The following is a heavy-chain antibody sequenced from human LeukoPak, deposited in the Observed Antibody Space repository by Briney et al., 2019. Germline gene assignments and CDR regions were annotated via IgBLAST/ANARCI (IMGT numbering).Heavy chain of an antibody. J-gene: IGHJ4*02. V-gene: IGHV3-11*04. CDR3: ARGPYSSNWYVDY. CDR1: GGSISSSSYY. D-gene: IGHD6-13*01. CDR2: ISRTGNSI. Sequence: KPSETLSLTCTVSGGSISSSSYYWGWIRQPPGKGLEWISYISRTGNSIYYADSVKGRFTISRDSAKNSLYLQMNSLRAEDTAVYYCARGPYSSNWYVDYWGQGTLVTVAS.